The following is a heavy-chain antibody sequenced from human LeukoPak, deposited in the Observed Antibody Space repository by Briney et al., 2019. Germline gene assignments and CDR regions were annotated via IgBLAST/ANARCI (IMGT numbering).Heavy chain of an antibody. CDR2: ISYDGSNK. CDR3: ARGLWSGDPVDYGMDV. J-gene: IGHJ6*02. Sequence: PGGSLRLSCAASGFTFSSYAMHWVRQAPGKGLEWVAVISYDGSNKYYADSVKGRFTISRDNAKNSLYLQMNSLRAEDTAVYYCARGLWSGDPVDYGMDVWGQGTTVTVSS. CDR1: GFTFSSYA. V-gene: IGHV3-30-3*01. D-gene: IGHD4-17*01.